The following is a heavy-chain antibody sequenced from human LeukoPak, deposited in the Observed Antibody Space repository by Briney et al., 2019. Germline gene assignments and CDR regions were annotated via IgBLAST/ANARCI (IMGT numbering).Heavy chain of an antibody. J-gene: IGHJ3*02. CDR3: ARGPYYDLPTGAFDI. V-gene: IGHV1-2*06. D-gene: IGHD3-3*01. Sequence: ASVKVSCKASGYTFTSYYIHWVRQAPGQGLEWMGRINPNTGGTNYAQNFQDRVTMTRDTSISTAYMELSRLRSDDTAVYYCARGPYYDLPTGAFDIWGQGTMVTVSS. CDR2: INPNTGGT. CDR1: GYTFTSYY.